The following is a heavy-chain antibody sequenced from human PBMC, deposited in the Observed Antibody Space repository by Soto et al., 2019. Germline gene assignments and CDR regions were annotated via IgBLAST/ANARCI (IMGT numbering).Heavy chain of an antibody. CDR1: GGSVSSGSYY. V-gene: IGHV4-61*01. Sequence: SETLSLTCTVSGGSVSSGSYYWSWIRQPPGKGLEWIGYIYYSGSTNYNPSLKSRVTISVDTSKNQFSLKLSSVTAAYTAVYYCARDHPGYDFWSGYYRANWFDPWGQGTLVTVSS. D-gene: IGHD3-3*01. J-gene: IGHJ5*02. CDR2: IYYSGST. CDR3: ARDHPGYDFWSGYYRANWFDP.